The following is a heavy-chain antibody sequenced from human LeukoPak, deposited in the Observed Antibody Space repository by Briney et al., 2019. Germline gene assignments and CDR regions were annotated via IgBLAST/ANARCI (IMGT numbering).Heavy chain of an antibody. Sequence: PSETLSLTCTVSGVSISSYYWSWIRQPAGKGLEWIGRIYTSGSTNYNPSLKSRVTMSVDTSKNQFSLKLSSVTAADTAVYYCARVLVSPWDGYGSGSYYSPFYYYYYMDVWGKGTTVTISS. CDR2: IYTSGST. J-gene: IGHJ6*03. D-gene: IGHD3-10*01. V-gene: IGHV4-4*07. CDR3: ARVLVSPWDGYGSGSYYSPFYYYYYMDV. CDR1: GVSISSYY.